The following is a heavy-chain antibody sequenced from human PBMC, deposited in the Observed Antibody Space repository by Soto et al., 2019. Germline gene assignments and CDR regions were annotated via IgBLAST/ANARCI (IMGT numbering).Heavy chain of an antibody. D-gene: IGHD5-18*01. CDR1: GYTFTSYG. CDR3: ARDVEMATAYYYYGMDV. CDR2: ISAYNGNT. J-gene: IGHJ6*02. V-gene: IGHV1-18*01. Sequence: ASVKVSCKASGYTFTSYGISWVRQAPGQGLEWMGWISAYNGNTNYAQKLQGRVTMTTDTSTSTAYMELRSLRSDDTAVYYCARDVEMATAYYYYGMDVWGQGTTVTVSS.